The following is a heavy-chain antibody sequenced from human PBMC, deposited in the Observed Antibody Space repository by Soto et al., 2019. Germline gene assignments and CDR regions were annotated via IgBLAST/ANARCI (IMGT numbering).Heavy chain of an antibody. CDR2: IKSDGNEK. V-gene: IGHV3-7*03. CDR1: GFTFSSYW. CDR3: VRSKGGYSYGTPFDY. Sequence: GGSLRLSCAASGFTFSSYWMSWVRQAPGKGLEWVANIKSDGNEKYYADSVKGRFTTSRDNAENSLYLQMNSLRPEDTALYYCVRSKGGYSYGTPFDYWGQGTLVTVSS. D-gene: IGHD5-18*01. J-gene: IGHJ4*02.